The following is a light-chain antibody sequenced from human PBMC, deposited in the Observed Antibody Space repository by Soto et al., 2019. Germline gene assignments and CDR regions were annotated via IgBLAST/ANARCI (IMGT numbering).Light chain of an antibody. CDR2: ENK. Sequence: NFILTQPRSVSESPGKTVTISWTRSSCSSANNYVQWYQQRPGSAPTTVISENKLSPSGAAGRFSASTDGSSNSPSLTISGLQPADEADYYCQSYDADFVIFGGGTK. CDR1: SCSSANNY. V-gene: IGLV6-57*04. CDR3: QSYDADFVI. J-gene: IGLJ2*01.